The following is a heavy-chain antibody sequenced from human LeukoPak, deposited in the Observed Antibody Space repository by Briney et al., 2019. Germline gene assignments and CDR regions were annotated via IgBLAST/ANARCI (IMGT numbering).Heavy chain of an antibody. V-gene: IGHV3-30*04. CDR1: GFTFSSYA. CDR3: ARVAIPQGFDY. J-gene: IGHJ4*02. CDR2: ISYDGSNK. Sequence: PGGSLRLSCAASGFTFSSYAMHWVRQAPGKGLEWVAVISYDGSNKYYADSVKGRFTISRDNSKNTLYLQMNSLRAEDTAVYYCARVAIPQGFDYWGQGTLVTVSS. D-gene: IGHD2-21*01.